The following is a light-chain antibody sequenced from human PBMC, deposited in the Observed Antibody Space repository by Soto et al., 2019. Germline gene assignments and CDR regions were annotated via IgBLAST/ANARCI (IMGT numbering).Light chain of an antibody. CDR1: QDIINW. CDR3: QQANSFPT. CDR2: AAS. V-gene: IGKV1D-12*01. Sequence: DIQMTQSPSSVSASVGDRVTITCRASQDIINWLAWYQHKPGKDPKLLIYAASTLESGVPSRFSGSVSGTDFTLTISNLQPEDFAIYFCQQANSFPTFGGGTKLEIK. J-gene: IGKJ4*01.